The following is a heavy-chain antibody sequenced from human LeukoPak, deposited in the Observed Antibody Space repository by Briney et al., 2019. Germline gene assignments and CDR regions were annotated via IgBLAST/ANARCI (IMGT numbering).Heavy chain of an antibody. J-gene: IGHJ3*02. D-gene: IGHD3-22*01. CDR2: INWNGGST. CDR3: ARDPVEYYDSSGYPDAFDI. CDR1: GFTFDDYG. Sequence: GGSLRLSCAASGFTFDDYGMSWVRQAPGKGLEWVSGINWNGGSTGYADSVKGRFTISRDNAKNSLYLQMNSLRAEDTALYYCARDPVEYYDSSGYPDAFDIWGQGTMVNVSS. V-gene: IGHV3-20*04.